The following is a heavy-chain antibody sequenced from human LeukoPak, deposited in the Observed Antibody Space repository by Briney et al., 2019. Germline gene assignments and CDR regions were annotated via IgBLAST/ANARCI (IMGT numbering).Heavy chain of an antibody. CDR3: ATNPGGYSSSFLNSHGDMHV. J-gene: IGHJ6*03. CDR1: GYTFTSYG. Sequence: ASVKVSCKASGYTFTSYGISWVRQAPGQGLEWMGWISAYNGNTNYAQKFQGRVTMTEDTSTDTAYMELSSLRSEDTAVYYCATNPGGYSSSFLNSHGDMHVWGKGTTVTVSS. V-gene: IGHV1-18*01. CDR2: ISAYNGNT. D-gene: IGHD6-6*01.